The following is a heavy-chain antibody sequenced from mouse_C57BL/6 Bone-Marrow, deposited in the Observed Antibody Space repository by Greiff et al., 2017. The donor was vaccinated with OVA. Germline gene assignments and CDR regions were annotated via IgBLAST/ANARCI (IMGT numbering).Heavy chain of an antibody. CDR1: GYTFTGYW. CDR3: ARRLPYSGSSRWYFDV. J-gene: IGHJ1*03. V-gene: IGHV1-9*01. D-gene: IGHD1-1*01. Sequence: VQLQQSGAELMKPGASVKLSCKATGYTFTGYWIEWVKQRPGHGLEWIGEIFPGSGGTNYNEKFKGKATFTADTSSTPAYMQLRSLTSEGSATYDCARRLPYSGSSRWYFDVWGTGTTVTVSS. CDR2: IFPGSGGT.